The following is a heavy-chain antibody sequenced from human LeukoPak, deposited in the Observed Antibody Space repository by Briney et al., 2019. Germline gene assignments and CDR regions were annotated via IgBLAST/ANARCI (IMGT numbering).Heavy chain of an antibody. Sequence: ASVKVSCKASGYTFTGYYMHWVRQAPGQGLEWMGWINPNSGGTNYAQKFQGRVTMTRDTSISTAYMELSRLRSDDPAVYYCARDQSYYGSGSYYKRGPPWGYGMDVWGQGTTVTVSS. V-gene: IGHV1-2*02. CDR3: ARDQSYYGSGSYYKRGPPWGYGMDV. J-gene: IGHJ6*02. CDR1: GYTFTGYY. CDR2: INPNSGGT. D-gene: IGHD3-10*01.